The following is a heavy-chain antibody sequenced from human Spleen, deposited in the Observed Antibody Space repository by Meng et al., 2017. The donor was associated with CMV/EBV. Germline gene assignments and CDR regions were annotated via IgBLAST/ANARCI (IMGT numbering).Heavy chain of an antibody. D-gene: IGHD4-17*01. CDR1: GFTFSSSW. CDR2: IKCDGSEK. Sequence: GESLKIYCAASGFTFSSSWMHWVCQAPEKGLEWVADIKCDGSEKYYVDSVKGRLTIHRDNAKNSLYLQVNSLRAEDMTVYYCSPQYGDYFDYWGQGTLVTVSS. V-gene: IGHV3-52*01. CDR3: SPQYGDYFDY. J-gene: IGHJ4*02.